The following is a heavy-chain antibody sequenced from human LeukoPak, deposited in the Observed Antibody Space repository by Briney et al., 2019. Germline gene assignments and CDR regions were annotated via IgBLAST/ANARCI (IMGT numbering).Heavy chain of an antibody. CDR1: GFTFSSYS. J-gene: IGHJ4*02. D-gene: IGHD1-1*01. CDR2: VSSSSSYI. Sequence: PGGSLRLSCAASGFTFSSYSMNWVRQAPGKGLEWVSSVSSSSSYIYYADSVKGRFTISRDNAKNSLYLQMNSLRAEDTAVYYCARVGERRYFDYWGQGTLVTVSS. V-gene: IGHV3-21*01. CDR3: ARVGERRYFDY.